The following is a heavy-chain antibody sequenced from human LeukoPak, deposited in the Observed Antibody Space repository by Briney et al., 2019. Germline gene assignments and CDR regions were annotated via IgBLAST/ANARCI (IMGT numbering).Heavy chain of an antibody. J-gene: IGHJ4*02. CDR3: VRLGSPVSYYFDY. D-gene: IGHD3-16*01. Sequence: PSETLSLTCSVSGGSISSSSYYWGWIRQPPGKRLEYIGYIYYSGTTYYNPSLKTRVTISIDTSKNQFSLKLNSVTAADTAVFYYVRLGSPVSYYFDYWGQGILVTVSS. CDR2: IYYSGTT. CDR1: GGSISSSSYY. V-gene: IGHV4-39*01.